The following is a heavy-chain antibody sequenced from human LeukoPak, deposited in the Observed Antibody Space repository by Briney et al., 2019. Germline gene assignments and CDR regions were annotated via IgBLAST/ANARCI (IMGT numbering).Heavy chain of an antibody. V-gene: IGHV3-66*01. D-gene: IGHD1-26*01. CDR1: GFTVSSNY. CDR3: ASDPGIANGMDV. J-gene: IGHJ6*02. CDR2: NYGGGST. Sequence: PGGSLRLSCAVSGFTVSSNYMSWVRQAPGKGLEWVSVNYGGGSTYYADSVKGRFTISRDTSKNTLYLQMNSLRVDDTAVYYCASDPGIANGMDVWGQGTTVTVSS.